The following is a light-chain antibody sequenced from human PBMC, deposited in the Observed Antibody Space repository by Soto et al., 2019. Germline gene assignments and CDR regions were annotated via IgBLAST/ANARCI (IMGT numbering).Light chain of an antibody. V-gene: IGKV3-15*01. J-gene: IGKJ1*01. Sequence: ETLMTQSAATLSVSPGERVTLSCRASQSVNSNLAWYQQKPGQAPRLLIYDASTRVTGIPARCSGSGSGTDFTLAISSLQSEEFAVYCCQQYNNWPRTFGQGTKVEVK. CDR3: QQYNNWPRT. CDR2: DAS. CDR1: QSVNSN.